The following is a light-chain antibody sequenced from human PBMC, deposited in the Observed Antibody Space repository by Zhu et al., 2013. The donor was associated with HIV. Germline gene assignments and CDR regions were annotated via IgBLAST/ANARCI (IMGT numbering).Light chain of an antibody. CDR1: QGISSW. CDR2: KAS. V-gene: IGKV1-12*01. CDR3: LQHNSYLHGWT. J-gene: IGKJ1*01. Sequence: DIQMTQSPSSVSASVGDRVTITCRASQGISSWLAWYQQTPGKAPKLLIYKASSLESGVPSRFSGSGSGTDFTLTISSLQPEDFATYYCLQHNSYLHGWTFGQETKVEIK.